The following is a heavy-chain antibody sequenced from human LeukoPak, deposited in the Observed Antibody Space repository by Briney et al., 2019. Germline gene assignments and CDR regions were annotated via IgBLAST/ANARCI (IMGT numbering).Heavy chain of an antibody. J-gene: IGHJ6*03. D-gene: IGHD3-3*01. CDR3: AKDGKYYDFWSGYYSRSYYYYMDV. CDR1: GFTFSSYA. CDR2: ISGSGGST. Sequence: PGGSLRLSCAASGFTFSSYAMRWVRQAPGKGLEWVSAISGSGGSTYYADSVKGRFTISRDNSKNTLYLQMSSLRAEDTAVYYCAKDGKYYDFWSGYYSRSYYYYMDVWGKGTTVTVSS. V-gene: IGHV3-23*01.